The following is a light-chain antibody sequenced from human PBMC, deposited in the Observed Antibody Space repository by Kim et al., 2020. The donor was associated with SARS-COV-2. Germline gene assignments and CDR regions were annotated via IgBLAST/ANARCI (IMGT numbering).Light chain of an antibody. CDR2: AAS. CDR3: LQHNSYPLT. Sequence: DIQMTQSPSAMSASVGDRVTITCRASQGISNSLAWFQQKAGKVPKRLIYAASNLQSGVPSRFSGSGSGTEFTLTISSLQPEDFATYYCLQHNSYPLTFGQGTKLEI. V-gene: IGKV1-17*03. J-gene: IGKJ1*01. CDR1: QGISNS.